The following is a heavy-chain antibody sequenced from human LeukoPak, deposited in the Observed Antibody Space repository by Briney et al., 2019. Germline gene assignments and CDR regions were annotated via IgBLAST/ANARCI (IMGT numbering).Heavy chain of an antibody. J-gene: IGHJ6*02. CDR3: LMKTLYGMDV. CDR1: GFTFSNAW. Sequence: GGSLRLSCAASGFTFSNAWMNWVRQAPGKGLEWVGRIKSKTDGGTTDYAAPVKGRFTISGDDSKNTLYLQMNSLKTADTAVYYCLMKTLYGMDVCGQGTTVSVSS. CDR2: IKSKTDGGTT. V-gene: IGHV3-15*07.